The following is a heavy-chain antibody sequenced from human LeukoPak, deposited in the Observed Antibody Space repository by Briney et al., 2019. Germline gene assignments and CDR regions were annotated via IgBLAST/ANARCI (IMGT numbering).Heavy chain of an antibody. CDR1: GGSFSGYY. J-gene: IGHJ4*02. CDR3: ARDASTGLHYFDY. V-gene: IGHV4-59*01. Sequence: KPSETLSLTCAVYGGSFSGYYWSWIRQPPGKGLEWIGCISYSGNIYYNPSLKSRVTMSVDTSRDQFSLKLTSVTAAGTAVYYCARDASTGLHYFDYWGQGTLVTVSS. D-gene: IGHD1-1*01. CDR2: ISYSGNI.